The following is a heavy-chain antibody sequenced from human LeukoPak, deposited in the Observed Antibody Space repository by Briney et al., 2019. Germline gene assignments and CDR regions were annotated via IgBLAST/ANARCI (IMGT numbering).Heavy chain of an antibody. CDR1: GYTFTSYD. Sequence: ASVKVSCKASGYTFTSYDINWVRQATGQGLEWMGWMNPDSGNTGYAQKFQGRVTMTRNTSISTAYMELSSLRSEDTAVYYCASQGVYYYGMDVWGQGTTVTVSS. J-gene: IGHJ6*02. CDR2: MNPDSGNT. CDR3: ASQGVYYYGMDV. V-gene: IGHV1-8*01.